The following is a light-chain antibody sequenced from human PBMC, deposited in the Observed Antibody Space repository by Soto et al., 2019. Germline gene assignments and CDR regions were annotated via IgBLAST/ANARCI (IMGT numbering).Light chain of an antibody. Sequence: QSVLTQPPSVSAAPGQKVTISCSGSSSNIGNHYVSWYQYLPGTAPKLLIFENHKRPSTLPDRFSASKSGTSATLGITGLQTGDEAEYFCGTWDSSLGAWVFGGGTKLTVL. J-gene: IGLJ3*02. V-gene: IGLV1-51*02. CDR3: GTWDSSLGAWV. CDR2: ENH. CDR1: SSNIGNHY.